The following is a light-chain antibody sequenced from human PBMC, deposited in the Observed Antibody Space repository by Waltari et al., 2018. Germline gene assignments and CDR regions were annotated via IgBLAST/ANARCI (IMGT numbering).Light chain of an antibody. CDR3: QQRRNWPWT. CDR1: QNIDSY. CDR2: DAF. Sequence: EPVLTQSPATLSLSPGDRATFSCRASQNIDSYLAWYQQKPGQALRFLIFDAFNRPTGIPARFSGSRSGTDFNLTISSLESEDFAIYYCQQRRNWPWTFGQGTRVEIK. V-gene: IGKV3-11*01. J-gene: IGKJ1*01.